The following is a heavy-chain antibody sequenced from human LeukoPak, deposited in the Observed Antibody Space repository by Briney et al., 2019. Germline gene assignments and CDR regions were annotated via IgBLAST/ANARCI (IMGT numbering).Heavy chain of an antibody. V-gene: IGHV3-33*01. D-gene: IGHD1-1*01. CDR1: GFTFSSYG. Sequence: GGSLRLSCAAPGFTFSSYGMHWVRQAPGKGLEWVAVIWYDGSNKYYADSVKGRFTISRDNSKNTLFLQMNSLRAEDTAVYYCARCAERIHDPENYFDYWGQGTLVTVSS. CDR3: ARCAERIHDPENYFDY. CDR2: IWYDGSNK. J-gene: IGHJ4*02.